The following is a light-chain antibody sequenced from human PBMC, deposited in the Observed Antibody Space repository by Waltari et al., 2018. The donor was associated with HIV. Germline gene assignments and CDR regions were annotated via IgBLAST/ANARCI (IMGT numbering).Light chain of an antibody. CDR3: ATWDDSLNGV. V-gene: IGLV1-44*01. CDR2: MNN. Sequence: HSVLTQPPSASGTPGQTVIISCSGNTSNIANTHVTWYQHFPGSAPKLLIYMNNYRPSGVPDRFAGSRSGTSASLTISGLQIEDEAQYYCATWDDSLNGVFGAGTRLTVL. J-gene: IGLJ3*02. CDR1: TSNIANTH.